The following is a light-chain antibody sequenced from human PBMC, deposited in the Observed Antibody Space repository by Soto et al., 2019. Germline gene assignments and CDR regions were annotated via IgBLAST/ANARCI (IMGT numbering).Light chain of an antibody. CDR1: SSDIGSYNY. J-gene: IGLJ3*02. CDR3: SSYTGTTTV. V-gene: IGLV2-14*01. Sequence: QSVLTQPASVSGSPGQSITISCTGASSDIGSYNYVSWYQQHLGKAPKLIIYEVSNRPSGVSNRLSGSKSGNPASLTISGIQTEDEADYYCSSYTGTTTVFGGGTKLTVL. CDR2: EVS.